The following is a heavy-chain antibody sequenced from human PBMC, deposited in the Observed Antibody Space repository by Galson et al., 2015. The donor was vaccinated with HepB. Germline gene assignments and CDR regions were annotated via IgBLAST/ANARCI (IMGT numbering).Heavy chain of an antibody. V-gene: IGHV3-23*01. Sequence: LRLSCAASGFAFGTHSMTWVRQAPGKGLQWVSTITAGGRTTYAESVTGRFTVSRDNSNNRVYLQMSSLRVADTAVYYCAKGTERRLTTMTSHNYFDHWGRGALVTVSS. CDR1: GFAFGTHS. D-gene: IGHD2-2*01. CDR2: ITAGGRT. CDR3: AKGTERRLTTMTSHNYFDH. J-gene: IGHJ4*02.